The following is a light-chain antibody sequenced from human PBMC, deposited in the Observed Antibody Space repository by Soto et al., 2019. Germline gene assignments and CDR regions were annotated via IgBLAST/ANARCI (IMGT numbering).Light chain of an antibody. CDR3: QQYNSYSPYT. CDR2: DAS. CDR1: QSISSW. Sequence: DIQMTQSPSNLSASVGDRVTITCRASQSISSWLAWYQQKPGKAPKLLIYDASSLESGVPSRFSGSGSGTAFTPTISSLQPDDVATYYCQQYNSYSPYTFGQGTKLEIK. J-gene: IGKJ2*01. V-gene: IGKV1-5*01.